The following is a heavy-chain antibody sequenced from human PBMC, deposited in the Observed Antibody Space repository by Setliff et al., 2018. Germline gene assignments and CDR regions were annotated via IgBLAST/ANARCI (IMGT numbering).Heavy chain of an antibody. J-gene: IGHJ4*02. Sequence: SETLSLTCAVSGYSISSGYYWGWIRQPPGKGLEWIGSIYHSGSTYYNPSLKSRVTTSVDTSKNQFSLKLSSVTAADTAVYYCARGDYYDPKYYFDYWGQGTLVTVSS. D-gene: IGHD3-22*01. CDR1: GYSISSGYY. CDR3: ARGDYYDPKYYFDY. V-gene: IGHV4-38-2*01. CDR2: IYHSGST.